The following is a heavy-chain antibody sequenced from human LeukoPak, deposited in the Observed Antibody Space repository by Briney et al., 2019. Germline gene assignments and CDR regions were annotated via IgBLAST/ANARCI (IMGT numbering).Heavy chain of an antibody. CDR3: ARGRTPYCRSTTCYARLDY. J-gene: IGHJ4*02. Sequence: GRSLRLSCAASGFTFSNHAMHWVRQGPGKGLEGVSLISFDESTNYYADSVKGRFTISRDNSKNTQYLQMNSLRPEDTAVYYCARGRTPYCRSTTCYARLDYWGQGTLATVSS. CDR2: ISFDESTN. V-gene: IGHV3-30*04. D-gene: IGHD2-2*01. CDR1: GFTFSNHA.